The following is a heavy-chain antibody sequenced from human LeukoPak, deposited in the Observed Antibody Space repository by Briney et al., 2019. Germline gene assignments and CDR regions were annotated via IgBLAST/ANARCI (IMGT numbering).Heavy chain of an antibody. CDR1: GFTFSSYW. V-gene: IGHV3-74*01. CDR2: INSDGSST. J-gene: IGHJ4*02. Sequence: GGSLRLSCAASGFTFSSYWMHWVRQAPGKGLVWVSRINSDGSSTSYADSVKGRFSISRDNAKNTLYLQMNSLRAEDTAVYYCARDLATGYSYGGTDLKRWGQGTLVTVSS. CDR3: ARDLATGYSYGGTDLKR. D-gene: IGHD5-18*01.